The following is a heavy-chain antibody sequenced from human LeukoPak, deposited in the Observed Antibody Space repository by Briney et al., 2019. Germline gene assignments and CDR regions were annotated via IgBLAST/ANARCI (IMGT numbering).Heavy chain of an antibody. J-gene: IGHJ4*02. CDR3: AKDVSYLRYFDY. D-gene: IGHD5/OR15-5a*01. CDR1: GFTFSSYG. Sequence: GGSLRLSCAASGFTFSSYGMHWVRQAPGKGLEWVAVISYDGSNKYYADSVKGRFTISRDNSKNTLYLQMNSLRAEDTAVYYCAKDVSYLRYFDYWGQGTLVTVSS. V-gene: IGHV3-30*18. CDR2: ISYDGSNK.